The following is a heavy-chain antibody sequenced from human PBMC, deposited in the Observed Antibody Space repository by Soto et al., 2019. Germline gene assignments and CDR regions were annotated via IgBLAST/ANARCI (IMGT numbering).Heavy chain of an antibody. V-gene: IGHV3-53*01. CDR3: ARVVSSGYYYHQPMDV. CDR1: GFTVSSYY. J-gene: IGHJ6*02. CDR2: IYSGGST. D-gene: IGHD3-22*01. Sequence: EVQLVESGGGLIQPGASLRLSCAASGFTVSSYYMSWVRQAPGKGLEWVSVIYSGGSTYYSDSVKGRFTISRDNSKNTRYLQMNIPRADDTAVYYCARVVSSGYYYHQPMDVWGQGTTVTVSS.